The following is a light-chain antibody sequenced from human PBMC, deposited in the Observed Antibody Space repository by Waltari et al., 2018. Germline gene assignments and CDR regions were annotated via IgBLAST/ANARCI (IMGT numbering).Light chain of an antibody. J-gene: IGLJ2*01. CDR1: SSDVGSYNL. CDR3: CSYAGSSTLL. V-gene: IGLV2-23*01. Sequence: QSALTQPAPVSGSPGQSIPVSCTGTSSDVGSYNLVAWYQQHPGKAPKLMIYEGSKRPSGVSNRFSGSKSGNTASLTISGLQAEDEADYYCCSYAGSSTLLFGGGTKVTVL. CDR2: EGS.